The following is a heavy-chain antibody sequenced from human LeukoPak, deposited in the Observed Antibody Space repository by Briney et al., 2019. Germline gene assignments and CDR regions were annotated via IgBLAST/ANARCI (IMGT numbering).Heavy chain of an antibody. D-gene: IGHD2-21*02. V-gene: IGHV4-34*01. CDR2: INHSGYT. Sequence: SETLSLTCAVSGVSFDDYYWSWVRQTPGEGLEWIGEINHSGYTNDSPSLKSRVTLSIDTSRKQFSLNLRSVTVADTGIYYCTRMTAGHDYWGQGTLVTVSS. CDR3: TRMTAGHDY. CDR1: GVSFDDYY. J-gene: IGHJ4*02.